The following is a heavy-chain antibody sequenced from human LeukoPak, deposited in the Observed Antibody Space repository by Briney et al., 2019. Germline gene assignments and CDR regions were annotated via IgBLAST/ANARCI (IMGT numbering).Heavy chain of an antibody. CDR2: MNPNSGNT. V-gene: IGHV1-8*02. CDR1: GYTFTSYG. CDR3: ARGVTYCSTTSCYTVDY. D-gene: IGHD2-2*02. J-gene: IGHJ4*02. Sequence: ASVKVSCKASGYTFTSYGINWVRQATGQGLEWMGWMNPNSGNTGYAQKFQGRVTMTRNTSISTAYMELSSLRSEDTAVYYCARGVTYCSTTSCYTVDYWGQGTLVTVSS.